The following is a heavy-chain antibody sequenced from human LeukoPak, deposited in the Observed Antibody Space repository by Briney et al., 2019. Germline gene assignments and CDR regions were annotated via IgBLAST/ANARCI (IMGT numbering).Heavy chain of an antibody. Sequence: GGSLRLSCAASGFTVSSNYMTWVRQAPGKGLEWVSVIYKNAITYYADTVKGRFTISRDNSKNTLYLQMNSLRADDTAVYYCAKDSSLYSSSWHYFDYWGQGTLVTVSS. CDR1: GFTVSSNY. J-gene: IGHJ4*02. CDR2: IYKNAIT. CDR3: AKDSSLYSSSWHYFDY. V-gene: IGHV3-53*01. D-gene: IGHD6-13*01.